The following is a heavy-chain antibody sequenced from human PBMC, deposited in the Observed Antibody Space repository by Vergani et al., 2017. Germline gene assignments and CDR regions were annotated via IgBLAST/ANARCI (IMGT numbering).Heavy chain of an antibody. CDR3: ARDFWQQLVSNPDY. D-gene: IGHD6-13*01. CDR2: ISYDGSNK. CDR1: GFTFSSYA. V-gene: IGHV3-30-3*01. Sequence: VQLLESGGGLVQPGGSLRLSCAASGFTFSSYAMHWVRQAPGKGLEWVAVISYDGSNKYYADSVKGRFTISRDNSKNTLYLQMNSLRAEDTAVYYCARDFWQQLVSNPDYWGQGTLVTVSS. J-gene: IGHJ4*02.